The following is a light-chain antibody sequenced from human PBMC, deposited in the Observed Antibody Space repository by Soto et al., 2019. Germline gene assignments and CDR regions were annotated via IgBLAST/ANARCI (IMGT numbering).Light chain of an antibody. CDR2: GAS. Sequence: EIVMTQSPATLSVSPGERATLSCRASQNIKNNQLAWYKQKPGQAPRLLIYGASSRATGTPDRFSGSGSGTDFTLTITRLEPEDFAVYYCQRFGTSPPWTFGQGTKVDIK. J-gene: IGKJ1*01. V-gene: IGKV3-20*01. CDR1: QNIKNNQ. CDR3: QRFGTSPPWT.